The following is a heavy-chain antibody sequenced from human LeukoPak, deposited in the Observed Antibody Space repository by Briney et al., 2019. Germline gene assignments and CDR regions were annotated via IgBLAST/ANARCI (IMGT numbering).Heavy chain of an antibody. CDR1: GYTFTSYG. D-gene: IGHD3-22*01. V-gene: IGHV1-18*01. CDR3: ARDGTWTDYYDSSDYYPYYFHY. Sequence: EASVKVSCKTSGYTFTSYGINWVRQAPGQGLEWMGWISAYNGNTNYEQNLQGRVTMTTDTSTNTAYMELRSLTSDDTAVYYCARDGTWTDYYDSSDYYPYYFHYWGQGTLVTVSS. J-gene: IGHJ4*02. CDR2: ISAYNGNT.